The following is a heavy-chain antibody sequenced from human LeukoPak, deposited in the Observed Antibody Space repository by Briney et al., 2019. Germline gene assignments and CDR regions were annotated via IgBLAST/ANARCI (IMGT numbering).Heavy chain of an antibody. Sequence: PGGSLRLSCAASGFTFSSYWMHWVRQAPGKGLVCVSRISTDGSSTNSADSVKGRLTISRDNAKNTLYLQMNSLRAEDTAVYYCVREYSSSSGRAFDIWGQGTTVTVSP. V-gene: IGHV3-74*01. D-gene: IGHD6-6*01. CDR2: ISTDGSST. CDR3: VREYSSSSGRAFDI. CDR1: GFTFSSYW. J-gene: IGHJ3*02.